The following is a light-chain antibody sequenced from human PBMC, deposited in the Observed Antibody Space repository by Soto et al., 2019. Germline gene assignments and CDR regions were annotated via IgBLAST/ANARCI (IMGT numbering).Light chain of an antibody. Sequence: EIVMTQSPATLSVSPGERAILSCRASQSVSGNLAWYQQKPGQAPRLLIYGASTRATGIPARISGSGSGTEFTLTISSLQSEDFAVYYCQQYNNWPPWTFGQGTKVEIK. CDR2: GAS. V-gene: IGKV3-15*01. CDR1: QSVSGN. J-gene: IGKJ1*01. CDR3: QQYNNWPPWT.